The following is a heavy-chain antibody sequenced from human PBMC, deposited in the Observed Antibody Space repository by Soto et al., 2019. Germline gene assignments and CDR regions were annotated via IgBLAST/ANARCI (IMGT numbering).Heavy chain of an antibody. J-gene: IGHJ4*02. V-gene: IGHV3-33*01. CDR1: GFTFSSYG. D-gene: IGHD3-3*01. CDR3: ARDGPTIFGVVISYYFDY. CDR2: IWYDGSNK. Sequence: VGSLRLSCAASGFTFSSYGMHWVRQAPGKGLEWVAVIWYDGSNKYYADSVKGRFTISRDNSKNTLYLQMNSLRAEDTAVYYCARDGPTIFGVVISYYFDYWGQGTLVTVSS.